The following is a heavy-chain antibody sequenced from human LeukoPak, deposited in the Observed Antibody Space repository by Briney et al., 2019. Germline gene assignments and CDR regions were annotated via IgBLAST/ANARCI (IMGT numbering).Heavy chain of an antibody. CDR1: GGSISSGDYY. J-gene: IGHJ6*02. D-gene: IGHD6-19*01. Sequence: PSETLSLTCTVSGGSISSGDYYWSWIRQPPGKGLEWIGYIYYTGSTYYNPSLKSRVTISVDTSKNQFSLKLSSVTAADTAVYYCARAISPYSSGWYVYYYYGLDVWGQGTTVTVSS. V-gene: IGHV4-30-4*01. CDR3: ARAISPYSSGWYVYYYYGLDV. CDR2: IYYTGST.